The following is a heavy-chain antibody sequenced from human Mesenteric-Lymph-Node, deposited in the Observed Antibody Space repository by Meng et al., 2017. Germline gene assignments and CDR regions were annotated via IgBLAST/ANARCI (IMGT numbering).Heavy chain of an antibody. J-gene: IGHJ5*02. CDR2: IIHGGSP. Sequence: LPQWGAGLLKPSETLSLTCAVNGGSLSGAYWNWIRQPPGKGLEWIGEIIHGGSPSYNPSLKSRVTISIDTSKNQFSLKLTSVTAADTAFYYCAMGGTLGQLVSWFDPWGQGTLVTVSS. CDR3: AMGGTLGQLVSWFDP. CDR1: GGSLSGAY. V-gene: IGHV4-34*12. D-gene: IGHD6-6*01.